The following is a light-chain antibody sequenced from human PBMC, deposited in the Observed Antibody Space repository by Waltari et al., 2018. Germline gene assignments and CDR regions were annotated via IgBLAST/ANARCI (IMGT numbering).Light chain of an antibody. V-gene: IGLV4-69*01. CDR3: QTGGHGTWM. J-gene: IGLJ3*02. Sequence: LVLTQSPSASASLGASVKPTCTLSSGYSSNVIAWLQQQPGKGPRYLMKVNSDGSHRKGDDIPDRFSASNSGTEYYLSISSLQSEDEADYYCQTGGHGTWMFGGGTKLTVL. CDR1: SGYSSNV. CDR2: VNSDGSH.